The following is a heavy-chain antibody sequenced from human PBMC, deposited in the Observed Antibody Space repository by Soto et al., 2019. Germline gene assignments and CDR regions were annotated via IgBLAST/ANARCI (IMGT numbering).Heavy chain of an antibody. CDR1: GFTFSSYG. J-gene: IGHJ6*02. Sequence: GGSLRLSCAASGFTFSSYGMHWVSQAPGKGREWVAVISYEGSNKYYADSVKGRFTISRDNSKNTLYLQMNSLRAEDTAVYYCAKDQRENTYYYDSSGYYPGDYGMDVWGQGTTVTVSS. CDR2: ISYEGSNK. V-gene: IGHV3-30*18. CDR3: AKDQRENTYYYDSSGYYPGDYGMDV. D-gene: IGHD3-22*01.